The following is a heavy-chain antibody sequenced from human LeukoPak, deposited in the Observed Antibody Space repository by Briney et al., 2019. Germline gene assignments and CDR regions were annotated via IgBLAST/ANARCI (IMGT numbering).Heavy chain of an antibody. CDR2: ISGSGDIT. CDR3: AKDRIASPPQGRFDP. V-gene: IGHV3-23*01. CDR1: GLTFRSYA. J-gene: IGHJ5*02. Sequence: QPGGSRRLSCAASGLTFRSYAMNWVRQAPGKGLEWVSGISGSGDITYYAESVKGRFTISRDNSQNTLYLQMNSLGAEDTAIYYCAKDRIASPPQGRFDPWGQGTLVTVSS. D-gene: IGHD6-6*01.